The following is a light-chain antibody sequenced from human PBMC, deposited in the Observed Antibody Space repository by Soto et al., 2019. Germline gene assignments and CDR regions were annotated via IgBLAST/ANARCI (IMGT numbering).Light chain of an antibody. CDR2: MAS. Sequence: DIQMTQSPSTLSASVGDRVTITCRASQSISSWLAWYQQKPGKAPKLLIYMASSFESGFPSRFSGSGSGTEFTRTLSSLQPDDFSTQYSKHHRTFGQGTKVEIK. CDR1: QSISSW. V-gene: IGKV1-5*03. CDR3: KHHRT. J-gene: IGKJ1*01.